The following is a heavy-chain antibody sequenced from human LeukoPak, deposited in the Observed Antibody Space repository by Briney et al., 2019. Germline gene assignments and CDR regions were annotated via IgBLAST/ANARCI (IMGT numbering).Heavy chain of an antibody. V-gene: IGHV3-30*03. Sequence: PGGSLRLSCAASGFSFSSYWMSWVRQAPGKGLEWVAVISYDGSNKYYADSVKGRFTISRDNSKNTLYLQMNSLRAEDTAVYYCASLKRIAAAGDYWGQGTLVTVSS. CDR3: ASLKRIAAAGDY. CDR2: ISYDGSNK. J-gene: IGHJ4*02. CDR1: GFSFSSYW. D-gene: IGHD6-13*01.